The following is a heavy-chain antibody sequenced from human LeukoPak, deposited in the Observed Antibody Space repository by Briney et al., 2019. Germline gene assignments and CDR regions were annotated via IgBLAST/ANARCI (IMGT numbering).Heavy chain of an antibody. CDR2: ISAYSGNT. CDR3: ARDRQLGSSGYYAAY. Sequence: GASVKVSCKASGYAFSSYGISWVRQAPGQGLEWMGWISAYSGNTNYAQKVQGRVTLTTETSTSTAYMELRSLRSDDTAVYYCARDRQLGSSGYYAAYWGQGTLVTVPS. CDR1: GYAFSSYG. J-gene: IGHJ4*02. D-gene: IGHD3-22*01. V-gene: IGHV1-18*01.